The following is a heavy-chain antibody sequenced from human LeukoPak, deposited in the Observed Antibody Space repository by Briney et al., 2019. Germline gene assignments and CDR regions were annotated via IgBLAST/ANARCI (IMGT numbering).Heavy chain of an antibody. CDR2: IIPIFGTA. CDR3: ARGQDFWSGYYYQFDY. Sequence: SVKVSCKASGGTFSSYAISWVRQAPGQGLEWMGGIIPIFGTANYAQKFQGRVTITADESTSTAYMELRSLRSDDTAVYYCARGQDFWSGYYYQFDYWGQGTLVTVSS. CDR1: GGTFSSYA. J-gene: IGHJ4*02. V-gene: IGHV1-69*13. D-gene: IGHD3-3*01.